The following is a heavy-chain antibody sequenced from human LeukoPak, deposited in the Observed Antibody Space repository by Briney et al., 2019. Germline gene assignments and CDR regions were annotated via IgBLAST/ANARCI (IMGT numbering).Heavy chain of an antibody. CDR3: TTEGYYDILTGYAGGFGY. D-gene: IGHD3-9*01. CDR2: ISYDGSNK. CDR1: GFTFSTYE. Sequence: PGGSLRLSCAASGFTFSTYEMNWVRQAPGKGLEWVAVISYDGSNKYYADSVKGRFTISRDNSKNTLYLQMNSLKTEDTAVYYCTTEGYYDILTGYAGGFGYWGQGTLVTVSS. J-gene: IGHJ4*02. V-gene: IGHV3-30*04.